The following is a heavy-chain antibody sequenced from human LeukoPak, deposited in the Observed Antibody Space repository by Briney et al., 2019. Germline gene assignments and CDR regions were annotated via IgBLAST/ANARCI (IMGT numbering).Heavy chain of an antibody. Sequence: GGSLRLSCAASGFTFSSYWMSWVRQAPGKGLEWVANIKQDGSEKYYVDSVKGRFTISRDNAKNSLYLQMNIVRVEDTAVYYCARSTPSYYFDYWGQGTLVTVSS. J-gene: IGHJ4*02. V-gene: IGHV3-7*03. CDR1: GFTFSSYW. CDR3: ARSTPSYYFDY. CDR2: IKQDGSEK. D-gene: IGHD5/OR15-5a*01.